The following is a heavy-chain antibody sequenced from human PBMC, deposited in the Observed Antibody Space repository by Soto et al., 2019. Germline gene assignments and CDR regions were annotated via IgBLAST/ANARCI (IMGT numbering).Heavy chain of an antibody. CDR2: IDSNGVST. V-gene: IGHV3-74*01. Sequence: GGSLRISCAASGFTFCSYWMHGARQEPGKGLVWVSGIDSNGVSTGYADSVKGRFTISRDNAKNTLYLQMNSLRAEDTAFYYCARDHRWGYEYGDYGDSWGHGTLVTVSS. J-gene: IGHJ5*01. CDR1: GFTFCSYW. CDR3: ARDHRWGYEYGDYGDS. D-gene: IGHD4-17*01.